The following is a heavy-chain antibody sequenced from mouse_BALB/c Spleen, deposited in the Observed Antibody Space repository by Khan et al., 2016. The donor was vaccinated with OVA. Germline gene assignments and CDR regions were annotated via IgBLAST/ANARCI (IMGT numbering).Heavy chain of an antibody. V-gene: IGHV1S56*01. CDR2: SYHGDGST. Sequence: QVQLQQSGPELVKPGALVKISCKASGYTFTSYDINWVKQRPGQGIEWIGWSYHGDGSTKYTEKFKGKATLTADKSSSTAYMQLSSLTSENSAVYFCAIEGLRVVAMDYCRHVTSVTVSS. D-gene: IGHD2-4*01. J-gene: IGHJ4*01. CDR3: AIEGLRVVAMDY. CDR1: GYTFTSYD.